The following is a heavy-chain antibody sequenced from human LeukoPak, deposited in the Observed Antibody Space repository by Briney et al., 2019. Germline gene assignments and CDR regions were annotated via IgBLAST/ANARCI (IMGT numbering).Heavy chain of an antibody. D-gene: IGHD2-15*01. CDR1: GGTFSSYA. J-gene: IGHJ3*02. CDR2: IIPIFGTA. V-gene: IGHV1-69*13. Sequence: ASVKVSCKASGGTFSSYAISWVRQAPGQGLEWMGGIIPIFGTANYAQKFQGRVTITADESTSTAYMELSSLRSEDTAVYYCARGAIYCSGGSCHGFDAFDIWGQGTMVTVSS. CDR3: ARGAIYCSGGSCHGFDAFDI.